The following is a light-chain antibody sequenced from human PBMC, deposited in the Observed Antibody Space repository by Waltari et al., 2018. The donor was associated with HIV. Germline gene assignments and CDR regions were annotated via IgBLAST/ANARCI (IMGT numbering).Light chain of an antibody. V-gene: IGKV3-15*01. CDR3: QQYNDWWT. CDR1: QSIKNN. J-gene: IGKJ1*01. Sequence: ETVMTQPPVTLSVSPGERAILPCRASQSIKNNLAWYQQRPGQAPRVLIYGASFRATGIPARFSGSGSGTEFTLTISSLQSEDFAFYYCQQYNDWWTFGQGTKVEIK. CDR2: GAS.